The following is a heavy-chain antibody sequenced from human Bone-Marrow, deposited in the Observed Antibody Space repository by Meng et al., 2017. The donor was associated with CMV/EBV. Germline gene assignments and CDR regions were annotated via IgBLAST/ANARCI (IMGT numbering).Heavy chain of an antibody. CDR1: GFTFSSYG. D-gene: IGHD3-10*01. V-gene: IGHV3-30*19. CDR2: ISYDGSNK. CDR3: ARGGYYYGSGSSSYFDY. Sequence: GESLKISCAASGFTFSSYGMHWVRQAPGKGLEWVAVISYDGSNKYYADSVKGRFTISRDNSKNTLYLQMNSLRAEDTAVYYCARGGYYYGSGSSSYFDYWGQGTLVTVSS. J-gene: IGHJ4*02.